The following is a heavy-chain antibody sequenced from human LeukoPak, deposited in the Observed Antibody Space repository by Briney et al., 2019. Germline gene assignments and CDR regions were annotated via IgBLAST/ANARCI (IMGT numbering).Heavy chain of an antibody. CDR2: ISHSGVST. CDR3: AKRGPIYSSTPGNYFDY. J-gene: IGHJ4*02. Sequence: GGSLRLSCAASGFTFSSYAMSWVRQAPGKGLEWVSSISHSGVSTYHADSVRGRFTISRDNSKNTLYLQMKALRDEDTATYYCAKRGPIYSSTPGNYFDYWGQGTLVTVSS. V-gene: IGHV3-23*01. CDR1: GFTFSSYA. D-gene: IGHD3-10*01.